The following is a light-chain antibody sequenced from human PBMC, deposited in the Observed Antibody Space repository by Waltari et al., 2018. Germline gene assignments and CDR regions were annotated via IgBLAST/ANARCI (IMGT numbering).Light chain of an antibody. J-gene: IGLJ2*01. CDR2: QDN. Sequence: SYELTQPPSVSVSPGQTATITCSGEKLGDKYISWYQKRPGQPPVVVIYQDNKRPSGIPGRFSGSNSGATATLTISGTQALDEADYYCQAWDSSNVVFGGGTKLTVL. CDR1: KLGDKY. CDR3: QAWDSSNVV. V-gene: IGLV3-1*01.